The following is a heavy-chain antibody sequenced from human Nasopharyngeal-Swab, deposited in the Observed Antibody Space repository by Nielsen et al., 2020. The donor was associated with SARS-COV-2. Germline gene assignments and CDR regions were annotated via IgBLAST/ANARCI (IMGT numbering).Heavy chain of an antibody. D-gene: IGHD6-13*01. CDR1: GFTFSSYA. V-gene: IGHV3-30*04. Sequence: GGSLSLSCAASGFTFSSYAMHWVRQAPGKGLEWVAVISYDGSNKYYADSVKGRFTISRDNSKNTLYLQMNSLRAEDTAVYYCARAEVAAAYFDYWGQGTLVTVSS. J-gene: IGHJ4*02. CDR2: ISYDGSNK. CDR3: ARAEVAAAYFDY.